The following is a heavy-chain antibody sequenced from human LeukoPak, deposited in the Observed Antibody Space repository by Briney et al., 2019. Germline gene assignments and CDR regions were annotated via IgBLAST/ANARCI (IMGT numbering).Heavy chain of an antibody. V-gene: IGHV3-30-3*01. CDR3: ARAPPDTAMATPIDY. Sequence: GRSLRLSCAASGFTFSIYAMHWVRQAPGKGLEWVAVISYDGSNKYYADSVKGRFTISRDNSKNTLYLQMNSLRAEDTAVYYCARAPPDTAMATPIDYWGQGTLVTVSS. CDR1: GFTFSIYA. J-gene: IGHJ4*02. D-gene: IGHD5-18*01. CDR2: ISYDGSNK.